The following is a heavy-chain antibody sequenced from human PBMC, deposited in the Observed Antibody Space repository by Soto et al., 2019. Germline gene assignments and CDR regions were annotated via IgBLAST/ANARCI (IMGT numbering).Heavy chain of an antibody. Sequence: QVQLVQSRAEVKKPGASVKVSCKASGYTFTRHYIYWVRQAPGEGLQWMGFINPSGGSPVYPQKFQGTVTMTRDTSTTTVYMELSSLSSEDTGVYYCARSRAPGASDSYDIWGQGTMVTVSS. CDR2: INPSGGSP. V-gene: IGHV1-46*01. D-gene: IGHD2-8*02. CDR3: ARSRAPGASDSYDI. CDR1: GYTFTRHY. J-gene: IGHJ3*02.